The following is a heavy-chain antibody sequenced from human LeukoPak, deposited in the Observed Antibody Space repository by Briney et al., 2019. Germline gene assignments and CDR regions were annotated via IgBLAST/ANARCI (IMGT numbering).Heavy chain of an antibody. CDR3: ARGQVGAAYSF. V-gene: IGHV1-2*02. CDR2: INPNSGGT. CDR1: GYTFTDYY. Sequence: ASVKVSCKASGYTFTDYYMHWVRQAPGQGLEWMGWINPNSGGTNYARKFQGRVTMTRDTSISTAYMELSRLRSDDTAVYYCARGQVGAAYSFWGQGTLVTVSS. J-gene: IGHJ4*02. D-gene: IGHD1-26*01.